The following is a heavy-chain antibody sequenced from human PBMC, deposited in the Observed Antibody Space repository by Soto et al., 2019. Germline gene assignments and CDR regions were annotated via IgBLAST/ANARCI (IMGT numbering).Heavy chain of an antibody. J-gene: IGHJ4*02. CDR2: INPILSMS. CDR3: ATSYGSGYRAFDY. V-gene: IGHV1-69*02. CDR1: GDTFAFYS. D-gene: IGHD3-10*01. Sequence: QVQLVQSGAEVKRPGSSVKVSCKASGDTFAFYSINWVRQAPGLGLEWMGRINPILSMSNYAQRFQGRVTMTAETYTSTAYMVLHRLRSEDTAIYYCATSYGSGYRAFDYWGQGALVTVSS.